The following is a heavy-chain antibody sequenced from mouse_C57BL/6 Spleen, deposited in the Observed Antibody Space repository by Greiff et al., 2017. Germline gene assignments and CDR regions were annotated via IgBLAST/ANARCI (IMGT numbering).Heavy chain of an antibody. CDR3: ARGGLDWYFDV. CDR1: GYTFTDYY. Sequence: EVQLQQSGPELVKPGASVKISCKASGYTFTDYYMNWVKQSHGKSLEWIGDINPNNGGTSYNQKFKGKATLTVDKSSSTAYMELRSLTSEASAVYCCARGGLDWYFDVWGTGTTVTVSS. D-gene: IGHD6-2*01. CDR2: INPNNGGT. V-gene: IGHV1-26*01. J-gene: IGHJ1*03.